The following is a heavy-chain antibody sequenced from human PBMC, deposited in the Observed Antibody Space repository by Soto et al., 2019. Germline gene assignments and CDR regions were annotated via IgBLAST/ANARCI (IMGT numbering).Heavy chain of an antibody. CDR3: ARDAAPTLNYPHGMDV. D-gene: IGHD1-7*01. Sequence: LSLTCAISGDSVSTNIAAWSWIRQSPSRGLEWLGRTLYRSSKWYNEYAVSVKSRMTINPDTSKSQFSLQLNSVTPEDTAVYYCARDAAPTLNYPHGMDVWGQGTAVTVSS. CDR1: GDSVSTNIAA. CDR2: TLYRSSKWYN. V-gene: IGHV6-1*01. J-gene: IGHJ6*02.